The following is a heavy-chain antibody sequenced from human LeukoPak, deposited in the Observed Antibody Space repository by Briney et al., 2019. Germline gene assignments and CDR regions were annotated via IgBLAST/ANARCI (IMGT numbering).Heavy chain of an antibody. Sequence: GGSLRLSCAASGFTFSDAWMNWVRQAPGKGLEYVSAISSNGGSTYYANSVKGRFTISRDNSKNTLYLQMGSLRAEDMAVYYCARVGYTSYYYYGMDVWGQGTTVTVSS. V-gene: IGHV3-64*01. J-gene: IGHJ6*02. D-gene: IGHD6-13*01. CDR2: ISSNGGST. CDR1: GFTFSDAW. CDR3: ARVGYTSYYYYGMDV.